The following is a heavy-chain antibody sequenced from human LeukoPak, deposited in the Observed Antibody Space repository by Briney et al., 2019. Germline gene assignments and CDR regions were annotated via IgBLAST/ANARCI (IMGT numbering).Heavy chain of an antibody. J-gene: IGHJ4*02. Sequence: ASVKVSRKASGYTFTSYDINWVRQATGQGLEWMGWMNPNSGNTGYAQKFQGRVTMTRNTSISTAYMELSSLRSEDTAVYYCARGRGRYNWNRRYFDYWGQGTLVTVSS. D-gene: IGHD1-1*01. CDR1: GYTFTSYD. V-gene: IGHV1-8*01. CDR3: ARGRGRYNWNRRYFDY. CDR2: MNPNSGNT.